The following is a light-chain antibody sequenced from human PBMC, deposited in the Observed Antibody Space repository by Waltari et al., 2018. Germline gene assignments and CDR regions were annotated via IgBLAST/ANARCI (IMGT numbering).Light chain of an antibody. J-gene: IGKJ5*01. V-gene: IGKV3D-15*01. Sequence: EILMPPSRATLSVSPREGATLSCRAIQHIHSNLACYQQKPGQPPRLLIYDASTRATGIPARFTGSGSGTEFTLTISSLQSEDSAVYSCQQYNRWPPITFGQGTRLEIK. CDR2: DAS. CDR3: QQYNRWPPIT. CDR1: QHIHSN.